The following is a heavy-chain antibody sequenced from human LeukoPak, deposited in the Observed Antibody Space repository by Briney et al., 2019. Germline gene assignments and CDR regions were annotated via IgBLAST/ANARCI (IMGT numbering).Heavy chain of an antibody. V-gene: IGHV1-18*01. CDR3: ARAPTMVVTNLDY. D-gene: IGHD4/OR15-4a*01. CDR1: GYTFISYA. CDR2: ISVHNGNT. Sequence: ASVKVSCKASGYTFISYAISWVRQAPGQGLEWMGWISVHNGNTNYAQQLQGRVAMTTDTSTSIAYMELRSLRSDDTAVYYCARAPTMVVTNLDYWGQGTQVTVSS. J-gene: IGHJ4*02.